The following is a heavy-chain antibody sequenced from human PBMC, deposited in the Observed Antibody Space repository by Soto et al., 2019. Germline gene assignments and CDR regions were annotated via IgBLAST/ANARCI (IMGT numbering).Heavy chain of an antibody. CDR2: IYPGDSET. J-gene: IGHJ4*02. V-gene: IGHV5-51*01. CDR3: ARLGFPGAIYFDS. CDR1: QYNFTTFW. Sequence: GESLKISCKGSQYNFTTFWIGWVRQVPGKGLEWMGIIYPGDSETKYSPDFEGQVTISADRSTNTAYLQWRSLRASDTAMYYCARLGFPGAIYFDSWGLGTLVTVSS.